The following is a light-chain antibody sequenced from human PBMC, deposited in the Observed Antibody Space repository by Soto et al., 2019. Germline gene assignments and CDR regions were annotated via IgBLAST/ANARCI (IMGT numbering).Light chain of an antibody. CDR1: QSVSSN. V-gene: IGKV3-15*01. CDR2: AAS. Sequence: EIVMTQSPATLSVSPGEGATLSCRASQSVSSNLAWDQQKPGQAPRLLIYAASTRATGIPARFRGSGSGTEFTLTITSLQSEDFAVYYCQQYNNWPPLTFGGGTQVEIK. J-gene: IGKJ4*01. CDR3: QQYNNWPPLT.